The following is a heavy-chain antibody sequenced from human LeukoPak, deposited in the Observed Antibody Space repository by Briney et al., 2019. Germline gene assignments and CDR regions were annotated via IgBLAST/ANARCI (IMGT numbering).Heavy chain of an antibody. J-gene: IGHJ4*02. V-gene: IGHV4-4*07. CDR3: ASSSGSQGSFDY. CDR1: GGALSSYY. CDR2: IYTSGRP. Sequence: LETLSLTCTVSGGALSSYYCSWVRQPAGGGLEGIGRIYTSGRPNYTPPLKSRVTMSVATSKTQSSLKLSSVPAADTAVYYCASSSGSQGSFDYWGQGTLVTVSS. D-gene: IGHD1-26*01.